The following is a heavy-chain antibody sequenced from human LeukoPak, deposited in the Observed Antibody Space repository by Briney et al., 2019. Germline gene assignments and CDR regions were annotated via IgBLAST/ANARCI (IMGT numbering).Heavy chain of an antibody. V-gene: IGHV3-48*03. D-gene: IGHD3-16*01. Sequence: PGGSLRLSCAASGFTFSNYEMNWVRQAPGRGLEWVSYISSSGSSIYYADSVKGRFTISRDNGKNSLYLQMNSLRVEDTAVYYCAKDPGAGRGMTDAFDIWGQGTMVTVSS. J-gene: IGHJ3*02. CDR3: AKDPGAGRGMTDAFDI. CDR1: GFTFSNYE. CDR2: ISSSGSSI.